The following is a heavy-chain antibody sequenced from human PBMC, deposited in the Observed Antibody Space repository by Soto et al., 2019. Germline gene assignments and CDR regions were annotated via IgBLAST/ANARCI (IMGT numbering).Heavy chain of an antibody. V-gene: IGHV4-30-4*01. CDR3: ARDTYSGYDFGL. D-gene: IGHD5-12*01. Sequence: QVQLRESGPGLVKPSQTLSLTCSVSGASVAGGSYYWSWVRQPPGKGLEWIGYIPSRGRPFYNPSLTIGGTISADTSKNPPSPQLTSVTAADTAVYYCARDTYSGYDFGLWGQGTLVTVSS. J-gene: IGHJ4*02. CDR1: GASVAGGSYY. CDR2: IPSRGRP.